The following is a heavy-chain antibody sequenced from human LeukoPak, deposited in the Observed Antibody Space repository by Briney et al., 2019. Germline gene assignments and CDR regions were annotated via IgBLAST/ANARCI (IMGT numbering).Heavy chain of an antibody. V-gene: IGHV3-30-3*01. J-gene: IGHJ4*02. Sequence: GGSLRLSCAAFGFTFSSYAMHWVRQAPGKGLEWVAVISYDGSNKYYADSVKGRFTISRDNSKNTLYLQMNSLRAEDTAVYYCAKALSASSYDYWGQGTLVTVSS. CDR2: ISYDGSNK. CDR1: GFTFSSYA. D-gene: IGHD2-2*01. CDR3: AKALSASSYDY.